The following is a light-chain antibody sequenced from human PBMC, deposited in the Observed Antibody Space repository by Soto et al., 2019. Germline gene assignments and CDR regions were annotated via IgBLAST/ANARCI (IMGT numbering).Light chain of an antibody. CDR2: AAS. V-gene: IGKV1-39*01. CDR3: QQSYASPFT. J-gene: IGKJ2*01. CDR1: QSITNS. Sequence: DLPMTQATASLSASVGDRVTITCRASQSITNSLNWYQQKRGKAPNLLIYAASSFQSGVPSRFSGSGSGTDFTLTVSSLQPEDFATYYCQQSYASPFTFGQGTKLEIK.